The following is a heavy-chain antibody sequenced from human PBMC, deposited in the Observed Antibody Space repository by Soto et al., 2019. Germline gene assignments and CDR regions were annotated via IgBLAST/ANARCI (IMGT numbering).Heavy chain of an antibody. V-gene: IGHV3-23*01. CDR3: AKFMSPYCGGGSCYF. Sequence: GGSLRLSCAASGFTFGIYAMSWVRQAPGKGLEWVSAISGSGANTYYADSVRGRFTISRDNSKNTLYPQMNSLRAEDTALYYCAKFMSPYCGGGSCYFWGQGTLVTVSS. J-gene: IGHJ4*02. CDR2: ISGSGANT. CDR1: GFTFGIYA. D-gene: IGHD2-15*01.